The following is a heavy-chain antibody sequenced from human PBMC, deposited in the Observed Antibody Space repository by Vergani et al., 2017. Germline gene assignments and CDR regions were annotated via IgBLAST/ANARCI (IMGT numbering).Heavy chain of an antibody. J-gene: IGHJ3*02. CDR2: IRSSSSTI. Sequence: EVQLVEPGGGLVHPGASLRFSSAASGFTFSTYSMNWVRPAPGTGLIWVSYIRSSSSTIYYADSVKGRFTIAGDHAKYSLYLQMNSLRAEDTAVYYCARASSLYYYDSSGYYGGDAFDIWGRGTMVTVSS. CDR3: ARASSLYYYDSSGYYGGDAFDI. V-gene: IGHV3-48*04. D-gene: IGHD3-22*01. CDR1: GFTFSTYS.